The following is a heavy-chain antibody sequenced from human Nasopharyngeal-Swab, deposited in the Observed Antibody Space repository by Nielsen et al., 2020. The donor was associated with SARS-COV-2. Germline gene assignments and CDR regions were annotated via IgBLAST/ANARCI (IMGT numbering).Heavy chain of an antibody. J-gene: IGHJ5*02. CDR3: ARGFFGRLGELSFGYGDYGWFDP. Sequence: ASVKVSCKASGYTFTSYGISWVRQAPGQGLEWMGRINPNSGGTNYAQKFQGRVTMTRDTSTSTVYMELSSLRSEDTAVYYCARGFFGRLGELSFGYGDYGWFDPWGQGTLVTVSS. V-gene: IGHV1-18*01. CDR2: INPNSGGT. CDR1: GYTFTSYG. D-gene: IGHD3-16*02.